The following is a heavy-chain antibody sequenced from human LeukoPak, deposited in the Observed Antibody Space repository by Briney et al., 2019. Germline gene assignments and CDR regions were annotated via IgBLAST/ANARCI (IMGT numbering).Heavy chain of an antibody. V-gene: IGHV1-3*01. Sequence: ASVKVSCKASGYTFTSYAMHWVRQAPGQRLEWMGWINAGNGNTKYSQKFQGRVTITRDTSASTAYMELSSLRSEDTAVYYCATDSRRAYYDFWSGYFRRAFDFWGQGTMVTVSS. D-gene: IGHD3-3*01. J-gene: IGHJ3*01. CDR2: INAGNGNT. CDR1: GYTFTSYA. CDR3: ATDSRRAYYDFWSGYFRRAFDF.